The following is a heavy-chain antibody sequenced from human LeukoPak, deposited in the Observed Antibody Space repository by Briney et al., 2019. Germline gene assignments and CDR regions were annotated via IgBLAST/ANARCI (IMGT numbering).Heavy chain of an antibody. CDR3: ARGNYDFWSGYSDHFDY. Sequence: ASVKVSCKASGYTFTSYGISWVRQAPGQGLEWMGWISAYNGNTNYAQKLQGRVTMTTDTSTSTAYMELRSLRSDDTAVYYCARGNYDFWSGYSDHFDYWGQGILVTVSS. J-gene: IGHJ4*02. D-gene: IGHD3-3*01. V-gene: IGHV1-18*01. CDR1: GYTFTSYG. CDR2: ISAYNGNT.